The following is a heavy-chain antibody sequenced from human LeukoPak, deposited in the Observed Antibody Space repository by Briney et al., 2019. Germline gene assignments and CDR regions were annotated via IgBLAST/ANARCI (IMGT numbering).Heavy chain of an antibody. Sequence: PGGSLRLSCAASGFTFSSYSMNWVRQAPGKGLEWVSSISSSSSYIYYADSVKGRFTISRDNAKNTLYLQMNSLRAEDTAVYYCARVWGYYDSSGEDAFDIWGQGTMVTVSS. CDR3: ARVWGYYDSSGEDAFDI. CDR2: ISSSSSYI. CDR1: GFTFSSYS. V-gene: IGHV3-21*01. J-gene: IGHJ3*02. D-gene: IGHD3-22*01.